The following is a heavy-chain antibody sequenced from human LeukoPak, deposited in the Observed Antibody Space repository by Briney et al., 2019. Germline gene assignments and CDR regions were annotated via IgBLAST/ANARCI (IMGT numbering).Heavy chain of an antibody. Sequence: QSGGSLRLSCAASGFTVSSNYMSWVRQAPGKGLEWVSVIYSGGSTYYADSVKGRFTISRDNSKNTLYLQMNSLRAEDTAVCYCARVLPKNYDMDVWGQGTTVTVSS. CDR3: ARVLPKNYDMDV. J-gene: IGHJ6*02. CDR2: IYSGGST. V-gene: IGHV3-53*01. CDR1: GFTVSSNY.